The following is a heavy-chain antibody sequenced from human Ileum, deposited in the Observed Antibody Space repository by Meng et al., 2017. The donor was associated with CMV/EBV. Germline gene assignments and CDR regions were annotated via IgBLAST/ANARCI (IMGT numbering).Heavy chain of an antibody. CDR2: ITPTGCST. V-gene: IGHV3-23*01. Sequence: ASGFTFCSYAMPWVRQAPGEGLECVSSITPTGCSTYYADSVKGRFTISRDNSMDTFYLQMNSLRAEDTALYYCAKFNTGFDLSYFDHWGQVTLVTVSS. J-gene: IGHJ4*02. CDR1: GFTFCSYA. CDR3: AKFNTGFDLSYFDH. D-gene: IGHD5-12*01.